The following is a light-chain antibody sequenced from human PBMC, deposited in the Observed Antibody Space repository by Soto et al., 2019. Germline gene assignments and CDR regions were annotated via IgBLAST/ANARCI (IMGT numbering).Light chain of an antibody. CDR1: SSDVGGYNY. CDR3: TSYAGGNNV. V-gene: IGLV2-8*01. J-gene: IGLJ1*01. Sequence: QSALTQPPSASGSPGQSVTISCTGTSSDVGGYNYVSWYQQHPGKVPKHMVYEVNKRPSGVPDRFSGSKSGNTASLTVSGLQAEDEADYYCTSYAGGNNVFGTGTQLTVL. CDR2: EVN.